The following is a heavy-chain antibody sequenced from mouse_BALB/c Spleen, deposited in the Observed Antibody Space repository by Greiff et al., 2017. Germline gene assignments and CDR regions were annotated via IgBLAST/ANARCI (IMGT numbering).Heavy chain of an antibody. CDR2: ISSGSSTI. CDR1: GFTFSSFG. Sequence: EVHLVESGGGLVQPGGSRKLSCAASGFTFSSFGMHWVRQAPEKGLEWVAYISSGSSTIYYADTVKGRFTISRDNPKNTLFLQMTSLRSEDTAMYYCARKGAGTRYYFDYWGQGTTLTVSS. CDR3: ARKGAGTRYYFDY. D-gene: IGHD4-1*01. V-gene: IGHV5-17*02. J-gene: IGHJ2*01.